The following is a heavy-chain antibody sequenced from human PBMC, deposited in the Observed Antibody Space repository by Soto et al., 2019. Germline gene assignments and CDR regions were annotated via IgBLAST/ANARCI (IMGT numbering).Heavy chain of an antibody. CDR1: GGSISSGGYY. V-gene: IGHV4-31*03. J-gene: IGHJ5*02. Sequence: SETLSLTCTVSGGSISSGGYYWSWIRQHPGKGLEWIGYIYYSGSTYYNPSLKSRVTISVDTSKNQFSLKLSSVTAADTAVYYCARGTDYYDSSGPLGVGWFDPWCPGTLVTVSS. CDR3: ARGTDYYDSSGPLGVGWFDP. CDR2: IYYSGST. D-gene: IGHD3-22*01.